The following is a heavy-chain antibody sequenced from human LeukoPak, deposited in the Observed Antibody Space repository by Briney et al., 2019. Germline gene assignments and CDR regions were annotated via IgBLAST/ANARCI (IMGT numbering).Heavy chain of an antibody. CDR3: AEWELSGGWFDP. Sequence: GASVKVSCKASGYTFTSYYMHWVRQAPGQGLEWMGIINPSGGSTSYAQKFQGRVTMTRDTSTSTAYMELRSLRSDDTAVYYCAEWELSGGWFDPWGQGTLVTVSS. J-gene: IGHJ5*02. CDR2: INPSGGST. CDR1: GYTFTSYY. V-gene: IGHV1-46*03. D-gene: IGHD1-26*01.